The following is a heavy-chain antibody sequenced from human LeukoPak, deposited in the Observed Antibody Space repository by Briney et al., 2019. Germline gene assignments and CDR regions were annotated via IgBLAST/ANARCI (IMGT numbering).Heavy chain of an antibody. CDR1: GGSFSGYY. V-gene: IGHV4-34*01. J-gene: IGHJ5*02. Sequence: PSETLSLTCAVYGGSFSGYYWSWIRQPPGKGLEWIGEINHSGSTNYNPSLKSRVTISVDTSENQFSLKLSSVTAADTAVYYCAYSSSLNWFDPWGQGTLVTVSS. CDR3: AYSSSLNWFDP. D-gene: IGHD6-6*01. CDR2: INHSGST.